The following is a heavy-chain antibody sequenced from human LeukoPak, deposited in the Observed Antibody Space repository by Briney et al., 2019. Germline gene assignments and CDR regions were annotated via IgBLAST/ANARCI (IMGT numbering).Heavy chain of an antibody. V-gene: IGHV3-74*01. CDR1: GFTFSTYW. CDR3: ARLWDSSSSRHFDY. J-gene: IGHJ4*02. CDR2: INSDESNT. D-gene: IGHD6-6*01. Sequence: SGGSLRLSCAASGFTFSTYWMHWVRHAPGKGLVWVSHINSDESNTNYADSVKGRFTISRDNAKNTLYLQMNNLRAEDTAVYFCARLWDSSSSRHFDYWGQGTLVTVSS.